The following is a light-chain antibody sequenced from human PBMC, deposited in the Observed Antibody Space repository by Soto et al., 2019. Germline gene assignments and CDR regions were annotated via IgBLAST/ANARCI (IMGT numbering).Light chain of an antibody. J-gene: IGKJ2*01. CDR3: QQYNNWPYT. CDR1: QSVGRI. V-gene: IGKV3-15*01. Sequence: EIVMTQSPAALSVSPGERAALSCRARQSVGRIFAWYQQRPGQAPRVLIYGTSTRATGVPARFSGSGSGTDFTLTISSLQSEDFAVYYCQQYNNWPYTFGQGTRLEIK. CDR2: GTS.